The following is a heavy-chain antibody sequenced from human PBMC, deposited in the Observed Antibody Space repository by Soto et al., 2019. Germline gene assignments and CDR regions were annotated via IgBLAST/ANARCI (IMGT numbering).Heavy chain of an antibody. CDR2: ISWDGGST. Sequence: PGGSLRLSCAASGFTFDDYTMHRVRQAPGKGLEWVSLISWDGGSTYYADSVKGRFTISRDNSKNSLYLQMNSLRTEDTALYYCAKDKAVAGTMYAFDIWGQGTMVTVS. V-gene: IGHV3-43*01. D-gene: IGHD6-19*01. CDR3: AKDKAVAGTMYAFDI. J-gene: IGHJ3*02. CDR1: GFTFDDYT.